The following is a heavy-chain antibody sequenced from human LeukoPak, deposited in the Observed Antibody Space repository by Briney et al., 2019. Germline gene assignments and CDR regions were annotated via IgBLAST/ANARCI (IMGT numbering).Heavy chain of an antibody. V-gene: IGHV4-39*01. J-gene: IGHJ4*02. CDR1: AASISSSSYY. CDR3: ARVAMLFSDDY. CDR2: IYYSGST. Sequence: PSESLSLTCTVSAASISSSSYYWGWIREPPGKGLEWIGSIYYSGSTYYNPSLKSLATISVDTSKNQFSRNLRSVTTADTAFACCARVAMLFSDDYWGQGTLVTVSS. D-gene: IGHD3-10*01.